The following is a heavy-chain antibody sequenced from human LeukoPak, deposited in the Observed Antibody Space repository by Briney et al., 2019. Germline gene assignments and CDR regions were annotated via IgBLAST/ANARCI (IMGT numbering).Heavy chain of an antibody. V-gene: IGHV3-11*01. CDR1: GLTFSDYY. D-gene: IGHD2-2*02. Sequence: GGSLRLSCAASGLTFSDYYMSWFRQAPGKGLEWVSYISSSGNVIYYADSVKGRFTISRDNARNSLYLQMNSLRAEDTALYYCARDSTAILFSGASDIWGQGTMVTVSS. J-gene: IGHJ3*02. CDR2: ISSSGNVI. CDR3: ARDSTAILFSGASDI.